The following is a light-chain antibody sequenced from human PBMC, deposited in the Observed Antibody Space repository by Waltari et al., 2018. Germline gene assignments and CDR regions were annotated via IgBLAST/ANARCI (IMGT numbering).Light chain of an antibody. CDR2: GAS. Sequence: IVLTQSPGTLSLSPGGRATLACRASQNIGNYLAWYQQKPGQAPRLLIYGASSRAAGVPDRVSGSGSGADFSLTISRLEPEDFAVYYCQHHVRLPATFGQGTKV. CDR3: QHHVRLPAT. J-gene: IGKJ1*01. V-gene: IGKV3-20*01. CDR1: QNIGNY.